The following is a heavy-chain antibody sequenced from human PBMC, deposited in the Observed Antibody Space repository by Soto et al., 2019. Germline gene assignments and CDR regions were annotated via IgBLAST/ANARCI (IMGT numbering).Heavy chain of an antibody. CDR1: GFTFSSYS. CDR3: ARDEIVVPAAIGNYFDY. V-gene: IGHV3-48*01. D-gene: IGHD2-2*02. Sequence: EVQLVESGGGLVQPGGSLRLSCAASGFTFSSYSMNWVRQAPGKGLEWVSYISSSSITIYYADSVTGRFTISRDNAKNSLYLQMNSLRAEDTAVYYCARDEIVVPAAIGNYFDYWAREPWSPSPQ. J-gene: IGHJ4*02. CDR2: ISSSSITI.